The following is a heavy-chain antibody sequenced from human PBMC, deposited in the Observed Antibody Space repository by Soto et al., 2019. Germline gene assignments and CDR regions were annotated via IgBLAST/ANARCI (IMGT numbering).Heavy chain of an antibody. Sequence: KQSQTLSLTCAISGDSVSSNSAAWNWIRQSPSRGLEWLGRTYYRSKWYNDYGISVKSRITINPDTSKNQFSLQLNSVTPEDTAVYYCARVIEDSSGWYYFDYWGQGTLVTVSS. V-gene: IGHV6-1*01. CDR1: GDSVSSNSAA. J-gene: IGHJ4*02. D-gene: IGHD6-19*01. CDR3: ARVIEDSSGWYYFDY. CDR2: TYYRSKWYN.